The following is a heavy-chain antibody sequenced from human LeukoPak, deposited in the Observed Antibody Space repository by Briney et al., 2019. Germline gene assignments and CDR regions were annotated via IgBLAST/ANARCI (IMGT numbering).Heavy chain of an antibody. CDR2: IYADDSDT. D-gene: IGHD2-21*02. CDR3: AKELTDGDGRWEFDL. V-gene: IGHV3-23*01. J-gene: IGHJ5*02. CDR1: GFSLSSYA. Sequence: GGSLRLSCVASGFSLSSYATAWVRQAPGKGLEGVSGIYADDSDTFYIDALKGRFTNSKDKSKHTLYLQMNSQRAEDAAVYHCAKELTDGDGRWEFDLWGQGTLVSVSS.